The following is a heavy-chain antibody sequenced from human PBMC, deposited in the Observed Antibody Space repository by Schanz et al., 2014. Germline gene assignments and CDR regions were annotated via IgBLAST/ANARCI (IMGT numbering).Heavy chain of an antibody. CDR1: GFTFSTYA. V-gene: IGHV3-30*04. D-gene: IGHD3-10*01. J-gene: IGHJ4*02. CDR3: ARGDMVRGVLDY. CDR2: ISSDGFNK. Sequence: QVQLVESGGGVVQPGGSLRLSCAASGFTFSTYAIHWVRQAPGKGLGWLAVISSDGFNKFYADSVKGRFTISRDNSKNTLYLQMNSLRTEDTAVYYCARGDMVRGVLDYWGQGTLVTVSS.